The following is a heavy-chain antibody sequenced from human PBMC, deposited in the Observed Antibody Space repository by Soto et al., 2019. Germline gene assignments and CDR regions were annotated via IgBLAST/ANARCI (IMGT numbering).Heavy chain of an antibody. Sequence: QVQLVESGGGVVQPGRSLRLSCAASGFTFSSYGMHWVRQAPGKGLEWVAVISYDGSNKYYADSVKGRFTISRDNSKNTLYLQMNSLRAEDTAVYYCEKDSGSGYSDPGMDVWGQGTTVTVSS. D-gene: IGHD5-18*01. V-gene: IGHV3-30*18. J-gene: IGHJ6*02. CDR1: GFTFSSYG. CDR2: ISYDGSNK. CDR3: EKDSGSGYSDPGMDV.